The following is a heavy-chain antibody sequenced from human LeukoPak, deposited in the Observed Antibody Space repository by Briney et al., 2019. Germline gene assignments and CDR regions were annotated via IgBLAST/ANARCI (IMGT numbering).Heavy chain of an antibody. CDR1: GYTFSSYY. J-gene: IGHJ4*02. Sequence: ASVKVSCKASGYTFSSYYMHWVRQAPGQGLEWMGIINPRGGSASYAQKFQGRVTMTRDTSTSTFYLELSSLRSEDTAVYYCARSYDSSGYHFFDYWGQGTLVTVSS. V-gene: IGHV1-46*01. CDR2: INPRGGSA. CDR3: ARSYDSSGYHFFDY. D-gene: IGHD3-22*01.